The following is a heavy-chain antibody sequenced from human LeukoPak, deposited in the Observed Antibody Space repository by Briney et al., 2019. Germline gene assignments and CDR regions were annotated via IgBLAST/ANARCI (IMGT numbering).Heavy chain of an antibody. V-gene: IGHV5-51*01. CDR2: IYPGDSDS. D-gene: IGHD6-13*01. CDR1: GYSFSNSW. J-gene: IGHJ3*02. CDR3: ARYYSGYSSSWYGREDAFDI. Sequence: GESLKISCKGSGYSFSNSWIGWVRQMPGKGLEWMGIIYPGDSDSRYSPSFQGQVTISADKSISTAYLQWSSLKASDTAMYYCARYYSGYSSSWYGREDAFDIWGQGTMVTVSS.